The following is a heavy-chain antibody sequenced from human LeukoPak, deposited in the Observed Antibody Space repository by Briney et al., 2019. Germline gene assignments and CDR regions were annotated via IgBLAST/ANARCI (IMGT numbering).Heavy chain of an antibody. Sequence: GASVKVSCKASVYTFTSYGVSWVRQAPGQGLEWVGWGSGYNGKTKYAKKLQGRVTMTTGTYTSKAYMELRSLRSADTAVYYCARDNMGPQDAFDIWGQGTMVTVSS. CDR3: ARDNMGPQDAFDI. V-gene: IGHV1-18*01. CDR1: VYTFTSYG. D-gene: IGHD1-26*01. CDR2: GSGYNGKT. J-gene: IGHJ3*02.